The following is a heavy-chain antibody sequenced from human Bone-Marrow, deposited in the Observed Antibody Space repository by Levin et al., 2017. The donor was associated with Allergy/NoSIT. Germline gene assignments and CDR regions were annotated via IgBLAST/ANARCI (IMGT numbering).Heavy chain of an antibody. CDR1: GFTFSSYA. CDR3: AKVLRDYIWGSYRLCADTGFDY. D-gene: IGHD3-16*02. Sequence: GESLKISCAASGFTFSSYAMSWVRQAPGKGLEWVSAISGSGGSTYYADSVKGRFTISRDNSKNTLYLQMNSLRAEDTAVYYCAKVLRDYIWGSYRLCADTGFDYWGQGTLVTVSS. CDR2: ISGSGGST. J-gene: IGHJ4*02. V-gene: IGHV3-23*01.